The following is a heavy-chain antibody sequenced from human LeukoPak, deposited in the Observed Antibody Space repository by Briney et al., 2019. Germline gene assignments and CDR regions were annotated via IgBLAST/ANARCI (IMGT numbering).Heavy chain of an antibody. CDR2: INRSGST. CDR3: ARGPPTVTTSYSYYYYYMDV. J-gene: IGHJ6*03. Sequence: PSETLSLTCAVYGGSFSGYYWSWIRQPPGKGLEWIGEINRSGSTNYSPSLKSRVTISVDTSKNQFSLKLSSVTAADTAVYYCARGPPTVTTSYSYYYYYMDVWGKGTTVTVSS. CDR1: GGSFSGYY. V-gene: IGHV4-34*01. D-gene: IGHD4-17*01.